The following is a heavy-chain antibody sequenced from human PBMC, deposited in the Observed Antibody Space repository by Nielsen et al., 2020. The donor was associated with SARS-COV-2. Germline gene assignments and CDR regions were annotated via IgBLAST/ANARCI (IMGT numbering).Heavy chain of an antibody. J-gene: IGHJ4*02. CDR2: IYYSGNT. D-gene: IGHD6-13*01. CDR3: ARVGIAGFDY. V-gene: IGHV4-59*01. Sequence: SETLSLTCTVSGGSISSYYWSWIRQPPGKGLEWIGYIYYSGNTIYNPSIKSRVTISVDTSKNQFSLQLSSVTAADTAVYYCARVGIAGFDYWGQGTLVTVSS. CDR1: GGSISSYY.